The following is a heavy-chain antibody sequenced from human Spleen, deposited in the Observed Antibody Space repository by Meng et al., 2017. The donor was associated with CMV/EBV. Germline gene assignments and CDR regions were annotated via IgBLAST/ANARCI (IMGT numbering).Heavy chain of an antibody. CDR2: IHHSGSA. CDR1: GGSMSSGNYY. Sequence: QVKLQESGPGLVEPSQTLSLTCTVSGGSMSSGNYYWSWIRQPPGKGLEWIGYIHHSGSAYYNPSLKSRVSISVDTSKNQFSLKLSSVTAADTAVYYCARSGSSGWIDYWGQGTLVTVSS. J-gene: IGHJ4*02. V-gene: IGHV4-30-4*01. D-gene: IGHD6-19*01. CDR3: ARSGSSGWIDY.